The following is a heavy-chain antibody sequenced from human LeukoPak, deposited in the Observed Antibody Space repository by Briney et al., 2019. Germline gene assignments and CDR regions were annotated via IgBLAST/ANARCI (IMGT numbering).Heavy chain of an antibody. CDR2: IYWSDDN. D-gene: IGHD4-17*01. J-gene: IGHJ4*02. CDR1: GFSLSTSGVG. Sequence: SGPTLVKPTQTLTLTCTFSGFSLSTSGVGVGWVRQPPGKALEWLALIYWSDDNRYSPSLKSRLTIMKDTSKNQVVLIMTNMDPVDTATYYCAHYGDYRFMYYFDYWGQGTPVTVSS. CDR3: AHYGDYRFMYYFDY. V-gene: IGHV2-5*01.